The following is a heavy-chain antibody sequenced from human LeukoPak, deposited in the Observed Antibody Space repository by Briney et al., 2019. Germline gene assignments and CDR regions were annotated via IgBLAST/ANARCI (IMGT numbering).Heavy chain of an antibody. D-gene: IGHD4-17*01. J-gene: IGHJ4*02. Sequence: SQTLSLTCAISGDSVSSNSAAWNWIRQSPSRGLEWLGRTYYRSKWYNDYAVSVKSRVTVNPDTSKNQFSLQVNSVTPEDTAVYYCARAGGSTVSHSDYWGQGTLVTVSS. CDR1: GDSVSSNSAA. CDR3: ARAGGSTVSHSDY. V-gene: IGHV6-1*01. CDR2: TYYRSKWYN.